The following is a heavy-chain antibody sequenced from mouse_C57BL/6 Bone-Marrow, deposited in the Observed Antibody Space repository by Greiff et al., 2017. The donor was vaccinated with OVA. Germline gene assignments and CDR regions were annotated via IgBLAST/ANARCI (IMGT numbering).Heavy chain of an antibody. Sequence: QVQLQQPGAELVKPGASVKLSCKASGYTFTSYWMHWVKQRPGQGLEWIGMIHPNSGSTNYNEKFKSKATLTVDKSSSTAYRQLSSLTSEDSAVYYCAREEEYHYAMDYWGQGTSVTVSS. CDR1: GYTFTSYW. D-gene: IGHD5-1*01. J-gene: IGHJ4*01. V-gene: IGHV1-64*01. CDR2: IHPNSGST. CDR3: AREEEYHYAMDY.